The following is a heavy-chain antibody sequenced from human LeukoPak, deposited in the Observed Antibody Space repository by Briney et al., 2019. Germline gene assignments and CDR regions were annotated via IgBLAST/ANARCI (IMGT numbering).Heavy chain of an antibody. CDR3: ARAGRMTTVTTPYYYYGMDV. Sequence: ASVKVSCKTSGCTFTAYYVHWVRQAPGQGLEWMGWISAYNGNTNYAQKLQGRVTMTRDTSTSTVYMELSSLRSEDTAVYYCARAGRMTTVTTPYYYYGMDVWGQGTTVTVSS. J-gene: IGHJ6*02. V-gene: IGHV1-18*04. CDR1: GCTFTAYY. CDR2: ISAYNGNT. D-gene: IGHD4-11*01.